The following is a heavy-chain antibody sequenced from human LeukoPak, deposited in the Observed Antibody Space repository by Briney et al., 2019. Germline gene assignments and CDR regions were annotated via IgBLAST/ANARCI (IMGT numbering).Heavy chain of an antibody. CDR1: GFTFSDYY. V-gene: IGHV3-11*04. CDR3: ARVYSSSWYIGYFDY. D-gene: IGHD6-13*01. CDR2: ISSSGSTI. J-gene: IGHJ4*02. Sequence: GGSLRLSCAASGFTFSDYYMSWIRQAPGKGLEWVSYISSSGSTIYYADSVKGRFTISRDNAKNSLYLQMNSLRAEDTAVYYCARVYSSSWYIGYFDYWGQGTLVTVSS.